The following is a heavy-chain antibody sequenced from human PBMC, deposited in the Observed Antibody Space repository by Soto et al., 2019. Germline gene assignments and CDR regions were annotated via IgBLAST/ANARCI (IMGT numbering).Heavy chain of an antibody. D-gene: IGHD3-16*01. V-gene: IGHV1-18*01. CDR2: ISPYTGNT. CDR1: GYIFVNYG. CDR3: VMVDNYVPPTPQDV. J-gene: IGHJ6*02. Sequence: QVQLVQSGDEVKKPGASVKVSCKASGYIFVNYGIAWVRQAPGQGLEWMGWISPYTGNTHSATKVQGRLTMTTDTSKSTAYMDLGSLTAADTAVYYCVMVDNYVPPTPQDVWGQGTTVNVSS.